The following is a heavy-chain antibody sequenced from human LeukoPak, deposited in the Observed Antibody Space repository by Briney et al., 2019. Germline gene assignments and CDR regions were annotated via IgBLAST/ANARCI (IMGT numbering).Heavy chain of an antibody. Sequence: ASVKVSCKTSGYTFTSYGISWVRQAPGQGLEWMGWISAYNGNTNYAQKLQGRVTMTTDTSTSTAYMELRSLRSDDTAVYYCARVGGSYTMTNGMDVWGQGTTVTVSS. CDR2: ISAYNGNT. J-gene: IGHJ6*02. V-gene: IGHV1-18*01. CDR1: GYTFTSYG. CDR3: ARVGGSYTMTNGMDV. D-gene: IGHD1-26*01.